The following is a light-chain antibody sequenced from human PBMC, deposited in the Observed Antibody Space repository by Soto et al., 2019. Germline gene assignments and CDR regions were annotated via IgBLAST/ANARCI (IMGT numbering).Light chain of an antibody. V-gene: IGLV1-40*01. CDR3: SSHAGINNVV. J-gene: IGLJ3*02. CDR1: SSNIGAGFD. Sequence: QSVLTQPPSVSGAPGQRLTISCAGTSSNIGAGFDVHWYQQLPGTAPKLLIYANDDRPSGVPDRFSGSTSGTSASLAITGLQAEDAADYYCSSHAGINNVVFGGGTKVTVL. CDR2: AND.